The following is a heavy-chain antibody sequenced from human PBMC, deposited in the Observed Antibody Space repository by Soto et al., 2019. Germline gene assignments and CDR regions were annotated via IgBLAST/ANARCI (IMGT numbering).Heavy chain of an antibody. Sequence: GASVKVSCKVSGGTFSTYVLSWVRQAPGQGLEWMGGIIPIFGTANYAQEFQGRVTITADESTDTAYMELSSLKSEDTAVYYCARGIAAAGTSDYWGQEPWSPSPQ. J-gene: IGHJ4*01. D-gene: IGHD6-13*01. CDR3: ARGIAAAGTSDY. CDR2: IIPIFGTA. CDR1: GGTFSTYV. V-gene: IGHV1-69*13.